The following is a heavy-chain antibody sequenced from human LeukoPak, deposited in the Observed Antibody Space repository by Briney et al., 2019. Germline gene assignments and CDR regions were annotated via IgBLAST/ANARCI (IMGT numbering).Heavy chain of an antibody. Sequence: SETLSLTCAVYGGSFSGYYWSWIRQPPGKGLEWIGEINHSGSTNCNPSLKSRVTISVDTSKNQFSLKLSSVTAADTAVYYCARSAAPDYYYGMDVWGQGTTVTVSS. CDR3: ARSAAPDYYYGMDV. CDR1: GGSFSGYY. CDR2: INHSGST. J-gene: IGHJ6*02. D-gene: IGHD6-6*01. V-gene: IGHV4-34*01.